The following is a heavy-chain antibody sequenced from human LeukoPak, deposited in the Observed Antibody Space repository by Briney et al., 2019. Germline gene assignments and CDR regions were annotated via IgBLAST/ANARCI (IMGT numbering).Heavy chain of an antibody. CDR2: ITYDGSNK. V-gene: IGHV3-30*01. CDR1: GFTLSSYA. CDR3: ARDRTGATNMDG. Sequence: SLRLSCAASGFTLSSYAMHWVRQAPGKGIAWAPVITYDGSNKYYADALKARFNIPRDIYKNTLYLEMNSRRTEDTAVDYCARDRTGATNMDGWGKGTTVIGSS. D-gene: IGHD1-26*01. J-gene: IGHJ6*03.